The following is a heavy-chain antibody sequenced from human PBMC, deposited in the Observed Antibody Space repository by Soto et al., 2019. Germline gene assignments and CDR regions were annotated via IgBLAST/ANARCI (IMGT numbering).Heavy chain of an antibody. CDR1: GGSISSGGYY. J-gene: IGHJ6*03. Sequence: SETLSLTCTVSGGSISSGGYYWSWIRQHPGKGLEWIGYIYYSGSTYYNPSLKSRVTISVDTSKNQFSLKLSSVTAADTAVYYCASPFNRGLGRYYYYMDVWGKGTTVTVSS. D-gene: IGHD3-10*01. CDR3: ASPFNRGLGRYYYYMDV. CDR2: IYYSGST. V-gene: IGHV4-31*03.